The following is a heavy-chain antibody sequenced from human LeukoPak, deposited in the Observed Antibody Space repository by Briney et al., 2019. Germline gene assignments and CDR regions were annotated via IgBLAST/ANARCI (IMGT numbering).Heavy chain of an antibody. J-gene: IGHJ4*02. Sequence: PSETLSLTCTVSGGSISSGGYYWSWIRQHPGKGLEWIGYIYYSGSTYYNPSLKSRVTISVDTSKNQFSLKLSSVTAADTAVYYCARSSSWYPDYWGQGTLVTVSS. D-gene: IGHD6-13*01. CDR3: ARSSSWYPDY. V-gene: IGHV4-31*03. CDR2: IYYSGST. CDR1: GGSISSGGYY.